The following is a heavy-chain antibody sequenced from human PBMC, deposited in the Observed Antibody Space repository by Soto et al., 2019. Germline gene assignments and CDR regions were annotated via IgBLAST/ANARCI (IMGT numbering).Heavy chain of an antibody. D-gene: IGHD1-26*01. V-gene: IGHV1-24*01. CDR2: FDPEDGKT. CDR3: ATDEGRYYWSLPPSDGFDI. Sequence: QVQLVQSGAEAKKPGASVKVSCKVSGYTLREISVHWVRQAPGKGLEWMGGFDPEDGKTIYAQRFQGRLTMTEDTTTETAYMELSSLRSEDTAVYDCATDEGRYYWSLPPSDGFDIWGQGTRVIVSS. CDR1: GYTLREIS. J-gene: IGHJ3*02.